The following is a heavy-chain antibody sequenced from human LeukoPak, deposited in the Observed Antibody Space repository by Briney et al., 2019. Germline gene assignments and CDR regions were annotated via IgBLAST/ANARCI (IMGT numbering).Heavy chain of an antibody. CDR2: ISSSSSYI. D-gene: IGHD5-24*01. J-gene: IGHJ4*02. V-gene: IGHV3-21*01. Sequence: GGSLRLSCAASGFTFSSYSMNWVRQALGKGLEWVSSISSSSSYIYYADSVKGRFTISRDNAKNSLYLQMNSLRAEDTAVYYCARDRGLQYFDYWGQGTLVTVSS. CDR1: GFTFSSYS. CDR3: ARDRGLQYFDY.